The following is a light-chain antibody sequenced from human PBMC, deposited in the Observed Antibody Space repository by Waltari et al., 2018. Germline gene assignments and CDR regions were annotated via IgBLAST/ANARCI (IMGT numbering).Light chain of an antibody. J-gene: IGLJ3*02. CDR3: NSYTSTSTRVV. V-gene: IGLV2-14*01. Sequence: QSALTQPASVSGSPGQSITISCTGTSNDVGAYNYVSWYQQHPGKAPNLMIYEVSNRPSGVSSRFSGSKSGNTASLTISGLQAEDEADYYCNSYTSTSTRVVFGGGTKLTVL. CDR2: EVS. CDR1: SNDVGAYNY.